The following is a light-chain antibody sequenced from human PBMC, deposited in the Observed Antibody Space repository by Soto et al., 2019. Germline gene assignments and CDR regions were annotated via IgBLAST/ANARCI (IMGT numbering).Light chain of an antibody. V-gene: IGLV2-11*01. Sequence: QSALTQPRSVSGSPGQSVTISCTGTSSDVGDYNYVSWYQQYPGKAPKLVIYDVSKRPSGVPDRFSGSKSGNTASLTISGLQAEDETDYYCCSFAGSYTFWVFGGVTTVTVL. J-gene: IGLJ3*02. CDR2: DVS. CDR3: CSFAGSYTFWV. CDR1: SSDVGDYNY.